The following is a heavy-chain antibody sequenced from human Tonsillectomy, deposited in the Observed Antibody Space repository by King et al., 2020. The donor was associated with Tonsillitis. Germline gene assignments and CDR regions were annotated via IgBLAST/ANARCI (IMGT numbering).Heavy chain of an antibody. CDR2: ISSSSTTI. Sequence: VQLVESGGGLVQPGGSLRLSCEASGFMFSDYSMHWLRQAPGKGPEWVSYISSSSTTIYHADSVKGRFTISRDNVKNAVYLQMNSLRDEDTAMYYCARVEDGYRSAAGTWFDPWGQGNLVIVSS. V-gene: IGHV3-48*02. CDR3: ARVEDGYRSAAGTWFDP. CDR1: GFMFSDYS. J-gene: IGHJ5*02. D-gene: IGHD5-24*01.